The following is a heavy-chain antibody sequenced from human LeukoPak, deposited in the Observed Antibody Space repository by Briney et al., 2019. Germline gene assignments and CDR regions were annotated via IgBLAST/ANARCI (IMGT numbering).Heavy chain of an antibody. D-gene: IGHD3-22*01. CDR1: GYIFTSYD. J-gene: IGHJ3*02. CDR2: ISTYNGNT. Sequence: ASVKVACKASGYIFTSYDINWVRQAPGQGLEWMGWISTYNGNTNYAQKVQGRVTMTTDTSTSTAYMEPRSLRSDDTAIYFCAISYNYPTSEYAGNDAFDIWGQGTLVTVS. CDR3: AISYNYPTSEYAGNDAFDI. V-gene: IGHV1-18*01.